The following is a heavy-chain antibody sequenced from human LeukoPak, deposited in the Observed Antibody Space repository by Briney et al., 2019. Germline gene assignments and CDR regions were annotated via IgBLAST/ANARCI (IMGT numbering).Heavy chain of an antibody. CDR3: VRGSAGNHLFDY. CDR1: GYTFTSYG. V-gene: IGHV1-18*01. Sequence: GASMKVSCTASGYTFTSYGISWVRQAPGQGLEWMGWISAYNGNTNYAQKLQGRVTMTTDTSTSTADMELRSLRSDDTAVYYCVRGSAGNHLFDYWGQGTLVTVSS. CDR2: ISAYNGNT. J-gene: IGHJ4*02. D-gene: IGHD1-14*01.